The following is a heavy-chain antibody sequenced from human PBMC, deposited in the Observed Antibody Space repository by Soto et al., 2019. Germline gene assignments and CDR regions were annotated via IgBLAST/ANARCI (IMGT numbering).Heavy chain of an antibody. CDR1: GFTFSSYW. CDR3: AKGHDYYDSSGYDAFDI. D-gene: IGHD3-22*01. Sequence: EVQLVESGGGLVQPGGSLRLSCAASGFTFSSYWMSWVRQAPGKGLEWVANIKQDGSEKYYADSVKGRFTISRDNSKNTLYLQMNSLRAEDTAVYYCAKGHDYYDSSGYDAFDIWGQGTMVTVSS. J-gene: IGHJ3*02. CDR2: IKQDGSEK. V-gene: IGHV3-7*01.